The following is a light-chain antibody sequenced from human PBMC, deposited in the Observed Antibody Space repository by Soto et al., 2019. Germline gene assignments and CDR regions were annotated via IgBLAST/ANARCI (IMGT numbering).Light chain of an antibody. J-gene: IGKJ1*01. V-gene: IGKV3-20*01. CDR3: HQYGSSPQT. CDR2: DAS. Sequence: EIVLTQSPGTLSLSLGERATLSCRASQSVRSSYLAWYQQKPGQAPRLLIYDASTRATGIPDRFSVSGSGTDLSLTISRLEHEDFAVYYCHQYGSSPQTFGQGTKVEF. CDR1: QSVRSSY.